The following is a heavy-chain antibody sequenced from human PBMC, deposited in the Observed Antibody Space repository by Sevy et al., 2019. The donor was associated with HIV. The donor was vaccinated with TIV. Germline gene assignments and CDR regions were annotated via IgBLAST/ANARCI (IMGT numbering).Heavy chain of an antibody. V-gene: IGHV3-21*01. D-gene: IGHD6-13*01. CDR3: ARTFSLSWYDY. CDR1: EFAFNIHN. J-gene: IGHJ4*02. CDR2: ISTSSNNI. Sequence: GGSLRLSCVASEFAFNIHNMSWVRQAPGKGLEWVSSISTSSNNIYYADSVEGRFTISRDNAKNSMYLQMNSLRAEDTAVYYCARTFSLSWYDYWGLGTLVTVSS.